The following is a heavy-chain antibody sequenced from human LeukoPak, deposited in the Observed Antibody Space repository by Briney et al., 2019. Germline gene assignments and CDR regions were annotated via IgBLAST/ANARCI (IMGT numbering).Heavy chain of an antibody. J-gene: IGHJ4*02. Sequence: SETLSLTCAVYGGSFSGYYWSWTRQPPGKGLEWIGEINHSGSTNYNPSLKSRATISVDTSKNQFSLKLSSVTAADTAVYYCARGRNYWGQGTLVTVSS. CDR3: ARGRNY. CDR1: GGSFSGYY. CDR2: INHSGST. V-gene: IGHV4-34*01.